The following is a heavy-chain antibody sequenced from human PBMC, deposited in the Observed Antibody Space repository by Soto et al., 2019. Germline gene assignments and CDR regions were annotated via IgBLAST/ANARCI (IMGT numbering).Heavy chain of an antibody. Sequence: QVQLQESGPGLVKPSETLSLTCTVSDGSISRYYWSWIRQPPGKGLEWIGYIHYSGSTNYNPSLKSRVTISVDTPNNQFSLKLTSVTAADTSVYYCARGGRNTYAYGSDYWGQGILVTVSS. V-gene: IGHV4-59*01. J-gene: IGHJ4*02. D-gene: IGHD5-18*01. CDR3: ARGGRNTYAYGSDY. CDR2: IHYSGST. CDR1: DGSISRYY.